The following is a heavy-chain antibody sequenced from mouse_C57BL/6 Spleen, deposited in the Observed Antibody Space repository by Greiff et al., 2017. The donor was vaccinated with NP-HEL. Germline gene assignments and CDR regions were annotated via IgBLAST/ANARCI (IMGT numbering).Heavy chain of an antibody. CDR1: GYTFTSYG. V-gene: IGHV1-81*01. D-gene: IGHD1-1*01. CDR2: IYPRSGNT. J-gene: IGHJ4*01. Sequence: VHLVESGAELARPGASVKLSCKASGYTFTSYGISWVKQRTGQGLEWIGEIYPRSGNTYYNEKFKGKATLTADKSSSTAYMELRSLTSEDSAVYFCARSGTVGAMDYWGQGTSVTVSS. CDR3: ARSGTVGAMDY.